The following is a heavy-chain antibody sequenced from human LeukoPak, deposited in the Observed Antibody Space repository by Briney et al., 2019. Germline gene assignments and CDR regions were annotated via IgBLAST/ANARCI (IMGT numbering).Heavy chain of an antibody. D-gene: IGHD6-19*01. J-gene: IGHJ5*02. V-gene: IGHV4-61*01. CDR3: ARRESSGWYSNWFDP. Sequence: SETLSLTCTVSGGSVSSGSYYWSWIRQPPGKGLEWIGYIYYSGSTNYNPSLKSRVTISVDTSKNQFSLKLSSVTAADTAVYYCARRESSGWYSNWFDPWGQGTLVTVSS. CDR1: GGSVSSGSYY. CDR2: IYYSGST.